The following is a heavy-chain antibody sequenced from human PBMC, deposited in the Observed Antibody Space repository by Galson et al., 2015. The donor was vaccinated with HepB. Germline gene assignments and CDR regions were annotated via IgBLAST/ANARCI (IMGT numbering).Heavy chain of an antibody. CDR1: GGSISSGSYY. J-gene: IGHJ4*02. CDR3: ARVTRSSGSRDWYYFDY. Sequence: TLSLTCTVSGGSISSGSYYWSWIRQPAGKGLEWIGRIYTSGSTNYNPSIKSRVTISVDTSKNQFSLKLSSVTAADTAVYYCARVTRSSGSRDWYYFDYWGQGTLVTVSS. D-gene: IGHD6-19*01. CDR2: IYTSGST. V-gene: IGHV4-61*02.